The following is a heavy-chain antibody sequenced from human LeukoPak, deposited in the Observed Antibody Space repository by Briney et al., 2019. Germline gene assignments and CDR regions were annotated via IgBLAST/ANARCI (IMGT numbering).Heavy chain of an antibody. J-gene: IGHJ5*02. CDR1: GFSLSTSGVG. CDR3: AHSPSPGITIFGVVCWFDP. D-gene: IGHD3-3*01. V-gene: IGHV2-5*01. Sequence: SGPTLVNPTPTLTLTCTFSGFSLSTSGVGVGWIRHPPGKALEWLALIYWNDDKRYTPSLKSRLTITKDTSKNQVVLTMTNMDPVDTATYYCAHSPSPGITIFGVVCWFDPWGQGTLVTVSS. CDR2: IYWNDDK.